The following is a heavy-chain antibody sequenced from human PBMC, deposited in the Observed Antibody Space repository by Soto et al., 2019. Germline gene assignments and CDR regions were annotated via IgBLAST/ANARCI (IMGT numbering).Heavy chain of an antibody. CDR1: GGSISSYY. D-gene: IGHD1-26*01. CDR2: IYYSGST. Sequence: QVQLQGSGPGLVKPSETLSLTCTVSGGSISSYYWSWIRQPPGKGLEWIGYIYYSGSTNYNPSLKSRVTISVDTSKNQFSLKLSSVTAADTAVYYCARGSGSYSASYFDLWGRGTLVTVSS. J-gene: IGHJ2*01. V-gene: IGHV4-59*01. CDR3: ARGSGSYSASYFDL.